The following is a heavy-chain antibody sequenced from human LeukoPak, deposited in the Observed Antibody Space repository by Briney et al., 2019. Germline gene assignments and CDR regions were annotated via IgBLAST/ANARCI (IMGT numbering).Heavy chain of an antibody. V-gene: IGHV3-30*18. J-gene: IGHJ4*02. CDR2: ISDDGTTK. CDR1: GFIFSSYG. Sequence: PGGSLRLSCEASGFIFSSYGMHWVRQAPGKGLEWVAVISDDGTTKNYAESVKGRITISRDNYKKTLYQKMNNLAPEDTAVYYCAKSSPPPLRYWGQGTLVTVSS. CDR3: AKSSPPPLRY.